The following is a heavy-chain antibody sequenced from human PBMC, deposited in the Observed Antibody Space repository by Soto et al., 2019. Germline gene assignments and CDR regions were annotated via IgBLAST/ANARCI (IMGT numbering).Heavy chain of an antibody. D-gene: IGHD2-15*01. Sequence: PGGSLRLSCAASGFTLSRYAMSWVRQAPGKGLEWVSAISGSGGSTYNADSVKGRFTISRDNSKNTQYLQMNSLRAEDTAGYYCAKVSKSGGYWVQGTLVTVSS. J-gene: IGHJ4*02. CDR1: GFTLSRYA. V-gene: IGHV3-23*01. CDR3: AKVSKSGGY. CDR2: ISGSGGST.